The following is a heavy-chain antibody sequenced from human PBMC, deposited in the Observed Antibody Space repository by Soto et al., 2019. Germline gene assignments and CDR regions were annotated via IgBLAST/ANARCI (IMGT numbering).Heavy chain of an antibody. CDR1: GFAFDRYG. Sequence: QVQLVESGGGVVQPGSSLRLSCAASGFAFDRYGMHWVRQAPGKGLEWVAVIWNDGSEKKYAASVKGRFTISRDNSEKILFLQMNKMRAEDTAVYFCARSVLLGIGAAGSWGQGIRVTVSS. CDR2: IWNDGSEK. D-gene: IGHD6-25*01. V-gene: IGHV3-33*01. J-gene: IGHJ5*02. CDR3: ARSVLLGIGAAGS.